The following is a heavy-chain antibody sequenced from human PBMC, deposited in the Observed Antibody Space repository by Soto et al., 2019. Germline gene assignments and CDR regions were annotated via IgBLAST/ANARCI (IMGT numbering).Heavy chain of an antibody. CDR3: ARPATSTYRNTWHGGY. D-gene: IGHD3-16*01. V-gene: IGHV5-51*01. CDR1: GYSFTSYW. J-gene: IGHJ4*02. Sequence: GESLKISCKGSGYSFTSYWIGWVRQMPGKGLEWMGSIYPGDSTTRYSPSFQGQVTISVDKSISTAYMQWSGLRASDTAMYYCARPATSTYRNTWHGGYWGQGTLVTVSS. CDR2: IYPGDSTT.